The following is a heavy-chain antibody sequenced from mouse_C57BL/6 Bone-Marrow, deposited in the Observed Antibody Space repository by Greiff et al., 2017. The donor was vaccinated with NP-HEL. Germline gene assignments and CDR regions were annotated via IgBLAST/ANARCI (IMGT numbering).Heavy chain of an antibody. D-gene: IGHD2-4*01. CDR3: ARQSTMITTDPLYAMDY. CDR2: INSDGGST. J-gene: IGHJ4*01. V-gene: IGHV5-2*01. Sequence: EVQLVESGGGLVQPGESLKLSCESNEYEFPSHDMSWVRKTPEKRLELVAAINSDGGSTYYPDTMERRFIISRDNTKKTLYLQMSSLRSEDTALYYCARQSTMITTDPLYAMDYWGQGTSVTVSS. CDR1: EYEFPSHD.